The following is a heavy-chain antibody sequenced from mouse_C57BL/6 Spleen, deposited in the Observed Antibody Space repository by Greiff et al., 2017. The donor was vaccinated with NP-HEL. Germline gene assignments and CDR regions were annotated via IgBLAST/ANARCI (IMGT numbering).Heavy chain of an antibody. CDR3: TRSERQGKGDAPLDY. Sequence: QVQLKQPGAELVRPGSSVTLSCKASGYTFTDYEMHWVKQTPVHGLEWIGAIDPETGGTAYNQKFKGKAILTADKSSSTAYMELRSLTSEDSAVYYCTRSERQGKGDAPLDYWGQGTTLTVSS. CDR2: IDPETGGT. D-gene: IGHD2-12*01. V-gene: IGHV1-15*01. J-gene: IGHJ2*01. CDR1: GYTFTDYE.